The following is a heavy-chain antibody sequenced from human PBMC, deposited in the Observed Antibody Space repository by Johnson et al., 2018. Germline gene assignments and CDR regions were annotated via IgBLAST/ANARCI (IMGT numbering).Heavy chain of an antibody. CDR2: IYYSGST. CDR1: GGSISSYY. V-gene: IGHV4-59*01. J-gene: IGHJ3*02. CDR3: ARDGRFTYYDGRRGYLTYDAFDI. Sequence: QVQLQESGPGLVKPSETLSLTCTVSGGSISSYYWSWIRQPPGKGLEWIGYIYYSGSTNYNPSLKSRVTISVDTSKNQFSLKLSSVTAADTAVYYCARDGRFTYYDGRRGYLTYDAFDIWGQGTMVTVSS. D-gene: IGHD3-22*01.